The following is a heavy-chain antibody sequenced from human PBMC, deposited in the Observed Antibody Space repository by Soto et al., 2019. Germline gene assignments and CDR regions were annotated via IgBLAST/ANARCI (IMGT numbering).Heavy chain of an antibody. CDR3: ARGGSSSDNGMDV. CDR2: ISSRSYTI. V-gene: IGHV3-48*02. J-gene: IGHJ6*02. CDR1: GFSFSTYS. D-gene: IGHD6-6*01. Sequence: EVQLVESGGGLVQPGGSLRLSCAASGFSFSTYSMNWVRQAPGKGLEWVPYISSRSYTIYYIDSVKGRFSISRDIAKSSLYLQMNSLINEDTAVYYCARGGSSSDNGMDVWGQWTTVTVSS.